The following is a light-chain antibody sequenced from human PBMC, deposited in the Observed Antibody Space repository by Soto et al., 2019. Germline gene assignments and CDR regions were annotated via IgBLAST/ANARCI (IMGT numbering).Light chain of an antibody. CDR3: QQYNNWPET. CDR1: QSVSSN. J-gene: IGKJ1*01. Sequence: EIVMTQSAATLSVSAGERATLSCRASQSVSSNLAWYQQKPGQAPRLLIYGASTRATGIPARFSGSGSGTEFTLTISSLQSEDFAVYYCQQYNNWPETFGQGTKVDIK. V-gene: IGKV3-15*01. CDR2: GAS.